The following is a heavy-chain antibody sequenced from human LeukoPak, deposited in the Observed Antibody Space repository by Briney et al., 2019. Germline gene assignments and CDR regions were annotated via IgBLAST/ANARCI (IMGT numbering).Heavy chain of an antibody. V-gene: IGHV3-7*01. J-gene: IGHJ4*02. CDR3: ARFASLRFLEWLFVDY. Sequence: GGALRLSCAASGFTFSSYWMSWVRQAPGKGLEWVANIKQDGSEKYYVDSVKGRFTISRDNAKNSLYLQMNRLRAEDTAVYYCARFASLRFLEWLFVDYWGQGTLVTVSS. CDR1: GFTFSSYW. D-gene: IGHD3-3*01. CDR2: IKQDGSEK.